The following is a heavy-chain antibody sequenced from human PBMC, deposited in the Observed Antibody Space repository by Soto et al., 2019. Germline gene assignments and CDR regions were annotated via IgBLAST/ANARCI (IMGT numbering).Heavy chain of an antibody. D-gene: IGHD3-9*01. CDR3: ARGWSYDILTGYSY. CDR2: IIPIFGTA. Sequence: SVKVSCKASGGAFSNYAISWVRQAPGQGLEWMGGIIPIFGTANYAQKFQGRVTITADESTSTAYMELSSLRSEDTAVYYCARGWSYDILTGYSYWGQGTLVTVSS. V-gene: IGHV1-69*13. CDR1: GGAFSNYA. J-gene: IGHJ4*02.